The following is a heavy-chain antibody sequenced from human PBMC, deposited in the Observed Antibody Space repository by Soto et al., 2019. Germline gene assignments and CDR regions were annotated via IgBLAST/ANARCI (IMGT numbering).Heavy chain of an antibody. CDR1: GFTFSIYA. Sequence: GGSLRLSCAASGFTFSIYAMSWVRQAPGKGLDWVSTIGSGASTYYADSVKGRFIISRDNSKNTLYLQMNSLRAEDTAVYYCAKDVGPGAIDYWGQGTLVTVSS. V-gene: IGHV3-23*01. J-gene: IGHJ4*02. CDR3: AKDVGPGAIDY. D-gene: IGHD2-2*02. CDR2: IGSGAST.